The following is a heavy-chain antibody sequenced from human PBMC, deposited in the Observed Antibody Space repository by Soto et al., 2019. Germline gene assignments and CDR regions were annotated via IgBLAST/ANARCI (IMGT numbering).Heavy chain of an antibody. V-gene: IGHV3-33*01. J-gene: IGHJ4*02. D-gene: IGHD2-2*01. Sequence: GVSMRVSCTAAGLTFISYVRHWVRKAPGKGLEWVAVIWYDGSNKYYADSVKGRFTISRDNSKNTLYLQMNSLRAEDTAVYYCARGWSVVVVVPAAIDYWGQGTLVTVSS. CDR3: ARGWSVVVVVPAAIDY. CDR2: IWYDGSNK. CDR1: GLTFISYV.